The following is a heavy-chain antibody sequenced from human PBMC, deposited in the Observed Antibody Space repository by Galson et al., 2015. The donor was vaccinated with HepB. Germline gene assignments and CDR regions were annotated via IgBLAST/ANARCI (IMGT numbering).Heavy chain of an antibody. J-gene: IGHJ3*02. D-gene: IGHD5-12*01. V-gene: IGHV3-23*01. CDR3: ASRGYKWLRLGARGDAFDI. CDR1: GFTFSSYA. CDR2: ISGSGGST. Sequence: SLRLSCAASGFTFSSYAMSWVRQAPGKGLEWVSAISGSGGSTYYADSVKGRFTISRDNSKNTLYLQMNSLRAEDTAVYYCASRGYKWLRLGARGDAFDIWGQGTMVTVSS.